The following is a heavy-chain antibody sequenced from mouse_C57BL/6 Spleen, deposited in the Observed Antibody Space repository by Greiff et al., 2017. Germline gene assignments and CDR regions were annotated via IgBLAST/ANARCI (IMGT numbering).Heavy chain of an antibody. V-gene: IGHV5-4*03. J-gene: IGHJ2*01. CDR1: GFTFSSYA. Sequence: EVNLVESGGGLVKPGGSLKLSCAASGFTFSSYAMSWVRQTPEKRLEWVATISDGGSYTYYPDNVKGRFTISRDNAKNNLYLQMSHLKSEDTAMYYCARPYGSSYFDYWGQGTTLTVSS. CDR3: ARPYGSSYFDY. D-gene: IGHD1-1*01. CDR2: ISDGGSYT.